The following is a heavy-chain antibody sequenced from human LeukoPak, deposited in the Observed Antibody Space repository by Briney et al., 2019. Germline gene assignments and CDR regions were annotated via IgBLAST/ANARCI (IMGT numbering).Heavy chain of an antibody. V-gene: IGHV1-69*13. CDR2: IIPIFGTA. J-gene: IGHJ4*02. CDR3: ARGGFVGNTDILTGYGY. Sequence: ASVKVSCKASGGTFSSYAISWVRQAPGQGLEWMGGIIPIFGTANYALKFQGRVTITADESTSTAYMELSSLRSEDTAVYYCARGGFVGNTDILTGYGYWGQGTLVTVSS. CDR1: GGTFSSYA. D-gene: IGHD3-9*01.